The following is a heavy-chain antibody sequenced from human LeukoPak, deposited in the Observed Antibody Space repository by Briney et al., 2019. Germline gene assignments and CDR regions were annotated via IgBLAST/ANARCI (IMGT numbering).Heavy chain of an antibody. J-gene: IGHJ4*02. CDR2: ISGSGGST. CDR1: GFTFSSYA. D-gene: IGHD6-19*01. Sequence: PGGSLRLSCAASGFTFSSYAMSWVRQAPGMGLEWVSAISGSGGSTYYADSVKGRFTISRDNSKNTLYLQMNSLRAEDTAVYHCARDTYASGWKYYFDYWGQGTLVTVST. V-gene: IGHV3-23*01. CDR3: ARDTYASGWKYYFDY.